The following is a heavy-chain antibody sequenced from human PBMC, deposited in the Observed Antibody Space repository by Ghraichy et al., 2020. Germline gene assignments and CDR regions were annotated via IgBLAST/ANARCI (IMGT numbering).Heavy chain of an antibody. V-gene: IGHV3-23*01. J-gene: IGHJ4*02. CDR1: GFTFSSYA. D-gene: IGHD3-3*01. CDR3: AKGPWSGYSDY. Sequence: GGSLRLSCAASGFTFSSYAMSWVRQAPGKGLEWVPAITGSGGNTYYADSVKGRFTISRDNSKNTLYLQMNSLRAEDTAVYYCAKGPWSGYSDYWGQGTLVTVSS. CDR2: ITGSGGNT.